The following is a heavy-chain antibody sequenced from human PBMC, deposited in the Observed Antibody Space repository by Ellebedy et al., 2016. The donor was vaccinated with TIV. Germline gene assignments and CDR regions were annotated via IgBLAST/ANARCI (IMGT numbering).Heavy chain of an antibody. CDR2: IYYSGST. Sequence: MPGGSLRLSCTVSGGSISSYYWNWIRQPPGKGLEWIGYIYYSGSTNYNPSLKSRVTFSGDTSKNQFSLKLSSVTAADTAVYYCARRYCSGRGDCSGGRITYFDYWGQGTLVTVSS. V-gene: IGHV4-59*08. D-gene: IGHD2-21*02. CDR3: ARRYCSGRGDCSGGRITYFDY. J-gene: IGHJ4*02. CDR1: GGSISSYY.